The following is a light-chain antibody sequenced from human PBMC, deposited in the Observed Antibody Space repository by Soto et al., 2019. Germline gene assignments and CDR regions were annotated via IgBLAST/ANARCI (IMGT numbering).Light chain of an antibody. V-gene: IGKV1-5*03. CDR3: PQYNSFPT. CDR2: KAS. CDR1: QSISSW. J-gene: IGKJ1*01. Sequence: DIQMTQSPSTLSASVGDRVTITCRASQSISSWLAWYQQKPGKAPMLLLYKASSLESGVPSRFSGSGSGTEFTRTISCLQPDDFAAYDCPQYNSFPTFGQGTKVEIK.